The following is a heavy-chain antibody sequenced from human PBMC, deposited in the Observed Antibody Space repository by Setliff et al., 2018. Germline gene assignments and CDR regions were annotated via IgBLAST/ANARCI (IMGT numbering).Heavy chain of an antibody. V-gene: IGHV4-39*01. D-gene: IGHD3-22*01. J-gene: IGHJ5*02. CDR2: IYFTGNT. CDR3: ARHGRFYDFTDYFPNWFDP. Sequence: SETLSLTCTVSGGSVRTSSYYWGWIRQSPGKGLEWIGSIYFTGNTYYSPSLKSRVTISADTSKNQYSLKLTSLTATDTAIYYCARHGRFYDFTDYFPNWFDPWGQGTLVTVSS. CDR1: GGSVRTSSYY.